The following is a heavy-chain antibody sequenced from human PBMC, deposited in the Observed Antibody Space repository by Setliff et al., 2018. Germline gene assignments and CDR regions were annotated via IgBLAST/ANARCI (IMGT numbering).Heavy chain of an antibody. CDR1: GNSISSGYC. CDR2: IYHSGST. CDR3: ARQGFGTTYMPFDI. J-gene: IGHJ3*02. V-gene: IGHV4-38-2*01. Sequence: LSLTCAVSGNSISSGYCWGWIRQPPGKGLECIGSIYHSGSTFYNPSLKSRVTISLDTSKNQFSLKLRSVTAADTAVYYCARQGFGTTYMPFDIWGQGTMVTVSS. D-gene: IGHD1-7*01.